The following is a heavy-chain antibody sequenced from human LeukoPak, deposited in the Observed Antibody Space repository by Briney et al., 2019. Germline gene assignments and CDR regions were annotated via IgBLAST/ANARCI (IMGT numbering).Heavy chain of an antibody. J-gene: IGHJ4*02. Sequence: GASVKVSCKASGYTFTGYYMHWVRQAPAQGLEWMGWINPNSGGTNYAQKFQGRVTMTRDTSISTAYMELSRLRSDDTAVYYCARDLPTNRAAGYYFDYWGQGTLVTVSS. CDR1: GYTFTGYY. V-gene: IGHV1-2*02. D-gene: IGHD6-13*01. CDR3: ARDLPTNRAAGYYFDY. CDR2: INPNSGGT.